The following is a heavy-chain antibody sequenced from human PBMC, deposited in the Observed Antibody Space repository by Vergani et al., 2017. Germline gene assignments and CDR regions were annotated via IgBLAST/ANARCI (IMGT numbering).Heavy chain of an antibody. D-gene: IGHD4-23*01. V-gene: IGHV4-59*01. CDR1: GGSISSYY. CDR3: ASSKGNDYFDY. Sequence: QVQLQESGPGLVKPSETLSLTCTVSGGSISSYYWSWIRQPPGKGLEWIGYIYYSGSTNYNPPLKSRVTISVDTSKNQFSLKLSSLTAADTAVYYCASSKGNDYFDYWNQATRVSVSS. J-gene: IGHJ4*02. CDR2: IYYSGST.